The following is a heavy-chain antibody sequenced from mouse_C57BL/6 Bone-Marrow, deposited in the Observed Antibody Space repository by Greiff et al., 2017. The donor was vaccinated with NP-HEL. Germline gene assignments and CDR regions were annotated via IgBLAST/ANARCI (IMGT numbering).Heavy chain of an antibody. CDR1: GFTFSDYG. CDR3: ARLGGVTASHYYAMDY. CDR2: ISNLAYSI. D-gene: IGHD1-2*01. J-gene: IGHJ4*01. Sequence: EVMLVESGGGLVQPGGSLKLSCAASGFTFSDYGMAWVRQAPRKGPEWVAFISNLAYSIYYADTVTGRFTISSENAKNTLYLEMSSLRSEDTAMYYCARLGGVTASHYYAMDYWGQGTSVTVSS. V-gene: IGHV5-15*01.